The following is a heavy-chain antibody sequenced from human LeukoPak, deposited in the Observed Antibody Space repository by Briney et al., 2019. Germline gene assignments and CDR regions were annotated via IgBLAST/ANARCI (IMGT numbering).Heavy chain of an antibody. CDR1: GFTFRSYG. CDR3: AKSATKYNDDIES. D-gene: IGHD5/OR15-5a*01. Sequence: GGSLRLSCVASGFTFRSYGIHWVRQAPGKGLEWAALISDDGSNKDYADSVKGRFTISGDNSKNTVYLQMNSLRPEDTAVYFCAKSATKYNDDIESWGQGTLVTVSS. V-gene: IGHV3-30*18. J-gene: IGHJ4*02. CDR2: ISDDGSNK.